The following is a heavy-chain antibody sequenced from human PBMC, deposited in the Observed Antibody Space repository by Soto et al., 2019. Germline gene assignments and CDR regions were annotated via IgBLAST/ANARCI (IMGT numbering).Heavy chain of an antibody. J-gene: IGHJ4*02. D-gene: IGHD2-15*01. CDR1: VGSRNTYY. CDR2: IYSSGST. V-gene: IGHV4-59*01. CDR3: ARGSGNPFDY. Sequence: PSETLSVSCSVPVGSRNTYYWSWIRQPPGKGLEWIGYIYSSGSTNYKLSLKSRVVFSVDTYKNQFSLKLSSVTAADTAVYYCARGSGNPFDYWGQGTLVTVSS.